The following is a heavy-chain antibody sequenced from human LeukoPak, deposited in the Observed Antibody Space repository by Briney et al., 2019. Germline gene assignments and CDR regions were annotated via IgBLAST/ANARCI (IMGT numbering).Heavy chain of an antibody. D-gene: IGHD1-26*01. CDR3: ARDGIVGATGGYFDL. Sequence: GESLRLSCAASGFTFSNYAMSWVRQAPGKGLEWVSAISGSGGSTYYADSVKGRFTISRDNSKNTLYLQMNSLRAEDTAVYYCARDGIVGATGGYFDLWGRGTLVTVSS. CDR1: GFTFSNYA. CDR2: ISGSGGST. V-gene: IGHV3-23*01. J-gene: IGHJ2*01.